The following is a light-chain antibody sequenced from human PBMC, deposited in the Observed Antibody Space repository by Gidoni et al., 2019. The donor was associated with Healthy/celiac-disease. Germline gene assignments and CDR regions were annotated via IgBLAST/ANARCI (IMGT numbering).Light chain of an antibody. CDR3: QQYDNLPWT. V-gene: IGKV1-33*01. CDR2: DAS. CDR1: QDISNY. Sequence: DIQMTQSPSSLSASVGDRVTITFQASQDISNYLNWYQKKPGKAPKLLIYDASNLETGVPSRFSGSGSGTDFTFTISSLQPEDIATYYCQQYDNLPWTFGQXTKLEIK. J-gene: IGKJ2*02.